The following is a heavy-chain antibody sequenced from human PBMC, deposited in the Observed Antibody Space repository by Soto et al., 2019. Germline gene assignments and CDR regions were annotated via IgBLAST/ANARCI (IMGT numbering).Heavy chain of an antibody. Sequence: PGGSLRLSCAASGFTFSSYGMSWVRQAPGKGLEWVANIKQDGSEKYYVDSVKGRFTISRDNAKNSLYLQMNSLRAEDTAVYYCARDPLVPYNNWFDPWGQGTLVTVSS. CDR1: GFTFSSYG. D-gene: IGHD6-13*01. J-gene: IGHJ5*02. CDR2: IKQDGSEK. CDR3: ARDPLVPYNNWFDP. V-gene: IGHV3-7*03.